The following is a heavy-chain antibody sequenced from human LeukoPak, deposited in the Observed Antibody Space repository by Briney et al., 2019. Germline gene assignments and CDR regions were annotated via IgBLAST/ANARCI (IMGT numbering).Heavy chain of an antibody. D-gene: IGHD2-2*01. J-gene: IGHJ6*03. CDR3: ARDTYCSSTSCFPYYMDV. CDR1: GYTFTSYG. V-gene: IGHV1-18*01. Sequence: GASVKVSCKASGYTFTSYGISWVRQAPGQGLEWMGWISAYYGYTNYAQRLHDRVTMTTDTSTSIAYMELRSLRSDDTVVYYCARDTYCSSTSCFPYYMDVWGTGTTVTVSS. CDR2: ISAYYGYT.